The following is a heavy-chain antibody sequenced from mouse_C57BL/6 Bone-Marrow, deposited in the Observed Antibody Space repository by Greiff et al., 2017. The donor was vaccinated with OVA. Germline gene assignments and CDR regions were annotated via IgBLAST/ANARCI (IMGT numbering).Heavy chain of an antibody. CDR2: ILPGSGST. D-gene: IGHD1-1*01. CDR1: GYTFTGYW. Sequence: QVQLQQSGAELMKPGASVKLSCKATGYTFTGYWIEWVKQRPGHGLEWIGEILPGSGSTNYNEKFKGKATFTADTSSNTAYMQLSSLTTEDSAIYYWARWASYYYGSSYAYFDYWGQGTTLTVAS. V-gene: IGHV1-9*01. J-gene: IGHJ2*01. CDR3: ARWASYYYGSSYAYFDY.